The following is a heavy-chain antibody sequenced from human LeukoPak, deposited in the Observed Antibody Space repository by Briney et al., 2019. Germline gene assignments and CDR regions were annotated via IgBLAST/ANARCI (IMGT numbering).Heavy chain of an antibody. D-gene: IGHD6-19*01. Sequence: GASVKVSCKASGYTFPSYGISWVRQAPGQGLEWMGWISAYNGNTTYAQKLQGRVTMTTDTSTSTAYMELRSLRSDDTAVYYCARTYSSGWYWFDPWGQGTLVTVSS. CDR3: ARTYSSGWYWFDP. CDR2: ISAYNGNT. J-gene: IGHJ5*02. V-gene: IGHV1-18*01. CDR1: GYTFPSYG.